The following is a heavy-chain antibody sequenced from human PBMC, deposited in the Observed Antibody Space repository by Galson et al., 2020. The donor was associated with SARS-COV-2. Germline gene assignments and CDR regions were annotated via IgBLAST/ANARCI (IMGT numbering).Heavy chain of an antibody. Sequence: SSETLSLACTVSARSTTSYYWSCIRHPPENGLEWIGSIYSSGTPNYNHTPKSQFTLPVDTPKIQSALKLSSVTAADTAVYSGARHRGVGYDVLTGYRKTNNWFEHWGQGTLVTVSS. V-gene: IGHV4-59*08. CDR1: ARSTTSYY. CDR2: IYSSGTP. J-gene: IGHJ5*02. CDR3: ARHRGVGYDVLTGYRKTNNWFEH. D-gene: IGHD3-9*01.